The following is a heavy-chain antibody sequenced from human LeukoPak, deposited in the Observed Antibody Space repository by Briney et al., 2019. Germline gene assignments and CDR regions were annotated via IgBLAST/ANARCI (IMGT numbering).Heavy chain of an antibody. D-gene: IGHD5-24*01. CDR2: ISSSSSYI. V-gene: IGHV3-21*01. Sequence: PGGSLRLSCAASGFTFSSYSMNWVRQAPGKGLEWVSSISSSSSYIYYADSVKGRFTISRDNAKNSLYLQMNSLRAEDTAVYYRARDFGMATIIPYYMDVWGKGTTVTVSS. J-gene: IGHJ6*03. CDR3: ARDFGMATIIPYYMDV. CDR1: GFTFSSYS.